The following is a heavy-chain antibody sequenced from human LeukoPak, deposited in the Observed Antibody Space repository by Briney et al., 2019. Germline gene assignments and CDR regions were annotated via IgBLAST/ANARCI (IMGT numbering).Heavy chain of an antibody. Sequence: GGSLRLSCAASGFTFSGYLMQWVRQAPGKGLVGVSYISFDGRETDYADSVRGRFTISRGNAKNTLYLQMDSLRPEDTAVYYCVRDNGFHIDVWGQGTTVAVSS. CDR1: GFTFSGYL. CDR2: ISFDGRET. CDR3: VRDNGFHIDV. D-gene: IGHD1-1*01. J-gene: IGHJ6*02. V-gene: IGHV3-74*01.